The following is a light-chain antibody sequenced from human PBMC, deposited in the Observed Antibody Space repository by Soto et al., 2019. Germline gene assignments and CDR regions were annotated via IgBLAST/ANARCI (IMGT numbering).Light chain of an antibody. CDR3: GSYAGSNTGV. J-gene: IGLJ3*02. Sequence: QSALTQPRSVSGSPGQSVTISCTGTSSDVGGYNYVSWYQQHPGKAPKLMIYDVSNRPSGVPDRFSGSKSGNTASLTISGLQAEDEADEYCGSYAGSNTGVFGGGTKLTVL. CDR1: SSDVGGYNY. V-gene: IGLV2-11*01. CDR2: DVS.